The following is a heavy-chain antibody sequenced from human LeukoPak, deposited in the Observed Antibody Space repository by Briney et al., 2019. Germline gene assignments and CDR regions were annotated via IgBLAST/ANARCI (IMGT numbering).Heavy chain of an antibody. D-gene: IGHD4-11*01. J-gene: IGHJ4*02. CDR2: ISSSSSYI. Sequence: GGSLRLSCAASGFTFSSYRMNWVRQAPGKGLEWVSSISSSSSYIYYADSVKGRFTISRDNAKNSLYLQMNSLRAEDTAAYYCARDEVNYDPHFDYWGQGTLVTVSS. V-gene: IGHV3-21*01. CDR1: GFTFSSYR. CDR3: ARDEVNYDPHFDY.